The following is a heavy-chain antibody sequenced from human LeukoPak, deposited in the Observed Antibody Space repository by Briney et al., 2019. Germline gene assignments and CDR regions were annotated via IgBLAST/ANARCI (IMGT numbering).Heavy chain of an antibody. Sequence: SSETLSLTCTVSGGSISSYYGSWIRQPPGKGLEWIGYIYYSGSTNYNPSLKSRVTISVDTSKNQFSLKLSSVTAADTAVYYCARLLRYSNYYYYGMDVWGQGTTVTVSS. CDR1: GGSISSYY. D-gene: IGHD4-11*01. V-gene: IGHV4-59*08. CDR2: IYYSGST. J-gene: IGHJ6*02. CDR3: ARLLRYSNYYYYGMDV.